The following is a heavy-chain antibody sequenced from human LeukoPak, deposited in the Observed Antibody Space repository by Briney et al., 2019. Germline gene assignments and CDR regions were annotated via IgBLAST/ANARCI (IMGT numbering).Heavy chain of an antibody. D-gene: IGHD3-9*01. CDR2: ISSSSSYI. J-gene: IGHJ4*02. V-gene: IGHV3-21*01. Sequence: SGGSLRLSWAASGFTFSSYTMNWVRQAPGKGLEWVSSISSSSSYIYYAESVKGRFTMSRDNAKNSLYLQMNSLRAEDTAVYYCARATTYDILTGYFDYWGQGTLVTVSS. CDR1: GFTFSSYT. CDR3: ARATTYDILTGYFDY.